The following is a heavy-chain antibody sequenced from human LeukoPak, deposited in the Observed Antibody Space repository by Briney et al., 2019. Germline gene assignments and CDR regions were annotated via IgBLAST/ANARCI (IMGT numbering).Heavy chain of an antibody. CDR3: ARHVGVAATGATYFDY. CDR2: IIPILGIA. J-gene: IGHJ4*02. CDR1: GGTFSSYA. D-gene: IGHD2-15*01. Sequence: SVKVSCKASGGTFSSYAISWVRQAPGQGLEWMGRIIPILGIANYAQKFQGRVTITADKSTSTAYMELSSLRSEDTAVYYCARHVGVAATGATYFDYWGQGTLVTVSS. V-gene: IGHV1-69*04.